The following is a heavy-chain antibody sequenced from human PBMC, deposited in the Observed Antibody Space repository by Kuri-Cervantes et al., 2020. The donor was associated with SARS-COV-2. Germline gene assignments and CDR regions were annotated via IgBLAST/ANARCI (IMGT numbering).Heavy chain of an antibody. CDR2: IWYDGSNK. D-gene: IGHD2-2*01. V-gene: IGHV3-33*01. CDR3: ARDLVPAAMLDY. J-gene: IGHJ4*02. Sequence: GGSLRLSGAASGFTFSSYGMHWVRQAPGKGLEWVAVIWYDGSNKYYADSVKGRFTISRDNSKNTLYLQMNSLRAEDTAVYYCARDLVPAAMLDYWGQGTLVTVSS. CDR1: GFTFSSYG.